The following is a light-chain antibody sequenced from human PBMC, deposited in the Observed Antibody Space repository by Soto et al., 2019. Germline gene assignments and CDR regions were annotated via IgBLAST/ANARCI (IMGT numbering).Light chain of an antibody. J-gene: IGKJ1*01. V-gene: IGKV3-11*01. Sequence: EIVLTQSPAILSMSTGERATLACRASQSVSSYFAWYQQKPGQAPGLLIYDASNRSTGVPARFSGSGSGTDFTLTISSLEPEDFAVYYCQQRRYWPVTFGQGTKVEIK. CDR2: DAS. CDR3: QQRRYWPVT. CDR1: QSVSSY.